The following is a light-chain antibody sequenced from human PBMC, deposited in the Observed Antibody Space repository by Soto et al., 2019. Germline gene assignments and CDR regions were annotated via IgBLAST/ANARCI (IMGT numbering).Light chain of an antibody. Sequence: EIVLTQSPDTLSLSPGERATLSCRASQSVTSNYLAWYQQKPGRAPSLLVYGASTRASDVASRFSGSGSGTDFTFTIIRLQPEDFAVYYCQQYASSPPYTFGQGTKLEIK. J-gene: IGKJ2*01. CDR3: QQYASSPPYT. V-gene: IGKV3-20*01. CDR1: QSVTSNY. CDR2: GAS.